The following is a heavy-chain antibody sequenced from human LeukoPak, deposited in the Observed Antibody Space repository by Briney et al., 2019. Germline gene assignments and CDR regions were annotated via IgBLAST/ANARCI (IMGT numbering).Heavy chain of an antibody. CDR1: GCTFSSYW. CDR3: ARDLVSYYYDRGGDY. Sequence: GGSLRLSCAASGCTFSSYWMHWVRQAPGKGLVWVSRINSDGSTTIYADSVKGRFTISRDNAKNTLYLQMNSLRAEDTAVYYCARDLVSYYYDRGGDYWGQGTLVTVSS. CDR2: INSDGSTT. J-gene: IGHJ4*02. V-gene: IGHV3-74*01. D-gene: IGHD3-22*01.